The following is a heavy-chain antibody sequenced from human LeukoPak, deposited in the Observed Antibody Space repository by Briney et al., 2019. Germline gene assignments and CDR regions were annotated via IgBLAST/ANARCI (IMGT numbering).Heavy chain of an antibody. J-gene: IGHJ4*02. CDR2: INHSGST. Sequence: SETLSLTCAVYGGSFSGYYWSWIRQPPGKGLEWIGEINHSGSTNYNPSLKSRVTISVDTSKNQFSLKLSSVTAADTAVYYCARDISDYDSSGYSEEGLRWGQGTLVTVSS. D-gene: IGHD3-22*01. CDR3: ARDISDYDSSGYSEEGLR. CDR1: GGSFSGYY. V-gene: IGHV4-34*01.